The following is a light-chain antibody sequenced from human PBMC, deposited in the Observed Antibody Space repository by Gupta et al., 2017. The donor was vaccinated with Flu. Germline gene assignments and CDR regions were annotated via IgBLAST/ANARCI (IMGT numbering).Light chain of an antibody. V-gene: IGKV3-15*01. Sequence: GERATLSCRASQSLANNLAWFQQRPGQAPRLLIYGASTRGTTVPARFSGSGSWTDFTLTISSLQSEDFAVYYCQQYHNWPRTFGPGTKVEVK. CDR2: GAS. CDR3: QQYHNWPRT. J-gene: IGKJ1*01. CDR1: QSLANN.